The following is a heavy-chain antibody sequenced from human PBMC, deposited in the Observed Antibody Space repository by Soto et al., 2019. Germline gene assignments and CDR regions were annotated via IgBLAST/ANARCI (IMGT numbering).Heavy chain of an antibody. J-gene: IGHJ4*02. CDR3: GREIVATIIGEGNY. V-gene: IGHV3-48*02. Sequence: EVQLVESGGGLVQPGGSLRLSCAASGFTFSSYSMNWVRQAPGKGLEWVSYISSSSSTIYYADSVKGRFTISRDNAKNALYLQMNSLSDEDTAVYYCGREIVATIIGEGNYWGQGTLVTVSS. D-gene: IGHD5-12*01. CDR2: ISSSSSTI. CDR1: GFTFSSYS.